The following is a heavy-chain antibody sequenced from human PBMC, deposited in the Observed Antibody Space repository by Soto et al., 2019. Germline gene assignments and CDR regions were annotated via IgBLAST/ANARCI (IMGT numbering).Heavy chain of an antibody. V-gene: IGHV5-10-1*01. CDR3: ARSDYGDYYYYYYYGMDV. Sequence: GESLKISGKGSGYSFTSYWISWVRQMPGKGLEWMGRIDPSDSYTNYSPSFQGHVTISADKSISTAYLQWSSLKASDTAMYYCARSDYGDYYYYYYYGMDVWGQGTTVTVSS. D-gene: IGHD4-17*01. J-gene: IGHJ6*02. CDR1: GYSFTSYW. CDR2: IDPSDSYT.